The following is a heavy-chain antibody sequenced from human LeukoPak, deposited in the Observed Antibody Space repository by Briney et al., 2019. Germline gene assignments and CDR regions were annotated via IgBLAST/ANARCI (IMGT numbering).Heavy chain of an antibody. CDR1: GGTFSSYA. Sequence: GASVKVSCKASGGTFSSYAISWVRQAPGQGLEWMGIINPSGGSTSYAQKFQGRVTMTRDMSTSTVYMELSSLRSEDTAVYYCARASYSGYDYEIDYWGQGTLVTVSS. D-gene: IGHD5-12*01. CDR2: INPSGGST. J-gene: IGHJ4*02. V-gene: IGHV1-46*01. CDR3: ARASYSGYDYEIDY.